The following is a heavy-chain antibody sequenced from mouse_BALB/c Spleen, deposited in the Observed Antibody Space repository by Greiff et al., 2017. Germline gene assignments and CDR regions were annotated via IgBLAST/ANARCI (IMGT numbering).Heavy chain of an antibody. CDR3: ARSEYRYYFDY. Sequence: EVHLVESGGGLVQPGGSRKLSCAASGFTFSSFGMHWVRQAPEKGLEWVAYISSGSSTIYYADTVKGRFTISRDNPKNTLFLQMTSLRSEDTAMYYCARSEYRYYFDYWGQGTTLTVSS. D-gene: IGHD2-14*01. V-gene: IGHV5-17*02. J-gene: IGHJ2*01. CDR1: GFTFSSFG. CDR2: ISSGSSTI.